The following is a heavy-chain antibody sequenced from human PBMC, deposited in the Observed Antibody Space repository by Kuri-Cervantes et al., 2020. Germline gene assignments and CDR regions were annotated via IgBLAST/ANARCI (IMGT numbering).Heavy chain of an antibody. CDR2: ISYDGSNK. Sequence: GGSLRLSCAASGFTFSSYAMHWVRQAPGKGLEWVAVISYDGSNKHYADSVKGRFTISRDNSKNTLYLQMNSLRAEDTAVYYCARAEWHPPGHFDYWGQGTLVTVSS. CDR3: ARAEWHPPGHFDY. J-gene: IGHJ4*02. V-gene: IGHV3-30-3*01. CDR1: GFTFSSYA. D-gene: IGHD3-3*01.